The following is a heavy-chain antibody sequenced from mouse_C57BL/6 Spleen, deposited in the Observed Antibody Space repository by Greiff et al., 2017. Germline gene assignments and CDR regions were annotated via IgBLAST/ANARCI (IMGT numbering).Heavy chain of an antibody. D-gene: IGHD4-1*01. J-gene: IGHJ3*01. CDR1: GFTFSSYG. CDR2: ISSGGSYT. CDR3: ARHEDWSWFAY. Sequence: EVKLVESGGDLVKPGGSLKLSCAASGFTFSSYGMSWVRQTPDKRLEWVATISSGGSYTYYPDSVKGRFTISRDNAKNTLYLQMSSLKSEDTAMCYCARHEDWSWFAYWGQGTLVTVSA. V-gene: IGHV5-6*01.